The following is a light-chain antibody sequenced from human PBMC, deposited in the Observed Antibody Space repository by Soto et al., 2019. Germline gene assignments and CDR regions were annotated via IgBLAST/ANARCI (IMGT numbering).Light chain of an antibody. CDR2: KAS. CDR3: QQYDSYPWT. J-gene: IGKJ1*01. Sequence: DIQMTQSPSTLSASVGDRVTITCRASQTISNWLAWYQQKPGKAPKLLIHKASSIESGVPSRFSGSGSGTEFTLTISSLQPDDFATYYCQQYDSYPWTFGRGTKVDIK. V-gene: IGKV1-5*03. CDR1: QTISNW.